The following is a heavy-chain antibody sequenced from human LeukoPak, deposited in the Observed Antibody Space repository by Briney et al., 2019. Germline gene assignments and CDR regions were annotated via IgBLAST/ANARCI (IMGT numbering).Heavy chain of an antibody. V-gene: IGHV3-23*01. Sequence: GSLRLSCSASGFIFSRYGMSWVRQAPGKGLEWGSAISGSGGTTYYADSVKGRFTISRDNSKNTLYLQINSLRAEDTAVYYCAKDHLPGIVVADRDYWGLGTLVTVSS. D-gene: IGHD6-19*01. CDR3: AKDHLPGIVVADRDY. CDR1: GFIFSRYG. CDR2: ISGSGGTT. J-gene: IGHJ4*02.